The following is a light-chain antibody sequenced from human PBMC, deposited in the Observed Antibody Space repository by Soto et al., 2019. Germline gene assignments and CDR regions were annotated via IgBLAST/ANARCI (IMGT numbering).Light chain of an antibody. J-gene: IGLJ2*01. CDR2: EVS. CDR1: SSDVGGYNF. CDR3: SSYAGSNNLV. Sequence: QSALTQPPSASGSPGQSVTISCTGTSSDVGGYNFVSWYQQHPGKAPKLIIYEVSQRPSGVPDRFSGSKSGNTASLTVSGLKAEDEADYYCSSYAGSNNLVFGGGTKLTVL. V-gene: IGLV2-8*01.